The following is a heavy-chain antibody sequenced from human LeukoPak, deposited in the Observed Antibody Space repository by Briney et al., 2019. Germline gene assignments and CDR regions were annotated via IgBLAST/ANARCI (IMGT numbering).Heavy chain of an antibody. J-gene: IGHJ5*02. CDR1: GFTFSSRDW. CDR3: AGEQHPWFDP. V-gene: IGHV3-7*04. Sequence: GGSLRLSCVASGFTFSSRDWMSWVRQAPGKGLEWVANIKQDGSERYYVDSVKGRFTISRDNAKNSLYLQMNSLRAEDTAVYYCAGEQHPWFDPWGQGTLVTVSS. D-gene: IGHD6-13*01. CDR2: IKQDGSER.